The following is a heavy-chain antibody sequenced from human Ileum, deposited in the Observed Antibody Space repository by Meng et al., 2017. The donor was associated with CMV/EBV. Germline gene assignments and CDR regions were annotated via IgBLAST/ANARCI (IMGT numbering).Heavy chain of an antibody. CDR1: VFSFTTDGMA. CDR2: IYWDGDK. D-gene: IGHD2-8*02. J-gene: IGHJ4*02. CDR3: AHLSARRTEKFDY. Sequence: IPVMELVHVLLKPTKIFTMTLLCFVFSFTTDGMAVAWIRQPPGKALELLAVIYWDGDKRYRSSLKTRLTITKDTSKDQVLLTMTNMDPLDTTTYYCAHLSARRTEKFDYWGQGVLVTVSS. V-gene: IGHV2-5*02.